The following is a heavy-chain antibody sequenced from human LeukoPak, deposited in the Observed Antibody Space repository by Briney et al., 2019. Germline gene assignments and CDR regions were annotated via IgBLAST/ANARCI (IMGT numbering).Heavy chain of an antibody. D-gene: IGHD5-12*01. CDR1: AFSFSNYN. Sequence: GGSLRLSCAASAFSFSNYNMNWVRQAPGKGLEWVSSITSSGSYIYYADSVKGRFTISRDNSKNTLYLQMKSLRAEDTAVYYCAKGGGYEAQYYYYYLDVWGKGTTVTISS. J-gene: IGHJ6*03. CDR3: AKGGGYEAQYYYYYLDV. V-gene: IGHV3-21*01. CDR2: ITSSGSYI.